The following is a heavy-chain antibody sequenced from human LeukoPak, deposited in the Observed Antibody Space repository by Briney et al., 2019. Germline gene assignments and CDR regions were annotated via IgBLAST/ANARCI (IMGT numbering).Heavy chain of an antibody. Sequence: GGSLTLSWAASGFTFGSYGMHWVRQAPGKGLEWVAVISYDGSNKYYADSVKGRFTISRDNSKNTLYLQVNSLRVEDTAVYYCAKDSPTAPVTSVWGQGTLVTVSS. CDR1: GFTFGSYG. J-gene: IGHJ4*02. CDR3: AKDSPTAPVTSV. CDR2: ISYDGSNK. D-gene: IGHD4-11*01. V-gene: IGHV3-30*18.